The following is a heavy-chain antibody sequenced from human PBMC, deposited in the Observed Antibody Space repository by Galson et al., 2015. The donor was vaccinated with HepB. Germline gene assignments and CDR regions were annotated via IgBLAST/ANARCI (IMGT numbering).Heavy chain of an antibody. V-gene: IGHV3-23*01. J-gene: IGHJ4*02. Sequence: SLRLSCAASGFTFSSYAMSWVRQAPGKGLEWVSAISGSGGSTYYADSVKGRFTISRDNSKNTLYLQMNSLRAEDTAVYYCAKVFVLGGSKGVYYDSSGYSDYWGQGTLVTVSS. CDR3: AKVFVLGGSKGVYYDSSGYSDY. D-gene: IGHD3-22*01. CDR2: ISGSGGST. CDR1: GFTFSSYA.